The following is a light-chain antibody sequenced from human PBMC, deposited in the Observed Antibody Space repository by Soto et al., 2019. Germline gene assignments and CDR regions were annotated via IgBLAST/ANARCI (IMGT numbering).Light chain of an antibody. V-gene: IGLV3-1*01. J-gene: IGLJ2*01. CDR2: QDS. CDR3: QAWDSSTAV. CDR1: KLGDKY. Sequence: SYELTQPPSVSVSTGQPASITCSGAKLGDKYACWYQQKPGQSPVLVIYQDSKRPSGIPERFSGSNSGNTATLTISGTQAMDEADYYCQAWDSSTAVFGGGTKVTVL.